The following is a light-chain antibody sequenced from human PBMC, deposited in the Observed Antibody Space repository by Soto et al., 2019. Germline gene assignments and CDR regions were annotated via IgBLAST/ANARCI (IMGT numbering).Light chain of an antibody. CDR2: DVN. Sequence: QSVLTQPASVSGSPGQSITISCTGTSSDVGGYIYVSWYQQHPGKAPKLMIYDVNSRPSGVSYRFSGSKSGNTASLTISGLQAEDEADYYYSSYKTSSSYVFGTGTKVTVL. V-gene: IGLV2-14*01. CDR3: SSYKTSSSYV. J-gene: IGLJ1*01. CDR1: SSDVGGYIY.